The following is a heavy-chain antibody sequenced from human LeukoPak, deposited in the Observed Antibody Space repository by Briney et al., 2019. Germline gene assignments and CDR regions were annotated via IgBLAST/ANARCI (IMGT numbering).Heavy chain of an antibody. Sequence: ESLKLSCTGSGYSFTSYWIGWVRQMPGKGLEWMGVIYPGDSDTRYSPSFQGQVTISADKPISTAYQQWSSLKASDTAMYYCARLISAYCGGDCPFDYWGQGTLVTVSS. CDR2: IYPGDSDT. D-gene: IGHD2-21*02. CDR1: GYSFTSYW. CDR3: ARLISAYCGGDCPFDY. J-gene: IGHJ4*02. V-gene: IGHV5-51*04.